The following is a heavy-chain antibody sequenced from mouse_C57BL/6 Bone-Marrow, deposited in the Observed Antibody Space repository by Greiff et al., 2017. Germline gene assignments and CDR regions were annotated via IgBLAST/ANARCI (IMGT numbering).Heavy chain of an antibody. J-gene: IGHJ2*01. CDR1: GFTFTDYY. D-gene: IGHD2-1*01. V-gene: IGHV7-4*01. CDR3: VKASQLPYFDY. CDR2: LRNKANGYTT. Sequence: EVQGVESGGGLVQPGASLRLSCAASGFTFTDYYMSWVRQPPGKAPEWLALLRNKANGYTTEYTASVKGRFTISRDNSQNILYLQMNTLRAEDSATYYCVKASQLPYFDYWGQGTTLTVSS.